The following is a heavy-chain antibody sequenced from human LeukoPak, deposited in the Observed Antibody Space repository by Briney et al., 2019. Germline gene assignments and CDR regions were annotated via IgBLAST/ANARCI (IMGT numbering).Heavy chain of an antibody. V-gene: IGHV3-15*01. CDR1: GFTFNNAW. CDR2: IKGRSDGGTT. Sequence: GGSLRLSCAASGFTFNNAWMSWVRQAPGKGLEWVGRIKGRSDGGTTDTAAPVKGRFSISRDDSENTLYLPMNSLKTEDTAVYYCVTMPLGYCSSSSCYSYFDYWGQGTLVTVSS. CDR3: VTMPLGYCSSSSCYSYFDY. D-gene: IGHD2-2*02. J-gene: IGHJ4*02.